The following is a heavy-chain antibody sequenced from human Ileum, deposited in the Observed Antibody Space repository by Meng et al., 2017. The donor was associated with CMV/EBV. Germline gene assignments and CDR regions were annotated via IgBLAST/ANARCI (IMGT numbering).Heavy chain of an antibody. D-gene: IGHD6-25*01. V-gene: IGHV1-2*02. CDR3: ARVPPPSIAAPGQNWFDP. J-gene: IGHJ5*02. Sequence: TFADYIIHWVRPGHGQGLEWMGWINPNSGGTNSAQKFQGRVTMTRDTSINTVYMEVNRLTSDDTAVYYCARVPPPSIAAPGQNWFDPWGQGTLVTVSS. CDR2: INPNSGGT. CDR1: TFADYI.